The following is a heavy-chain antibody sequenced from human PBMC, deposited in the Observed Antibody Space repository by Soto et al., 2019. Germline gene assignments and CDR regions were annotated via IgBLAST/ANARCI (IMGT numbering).Heavy chain of an antibody. V-gene: IGHV4-39*01. CDR1: GGSVTSSTSS. J-gene: IGHJ5*02. Sequence: QVQLQESGPGLVNPSETLSLTCTVSGGSVTSSTSSWAWVRQPPGKGLHWIGTIFYGHGTYYNPSLESRVTISLDTSKIQFSLELTSVTAADTAVYYCARQPTGYPNWFDASGRGILVIVSS. D-gene: IGHD3-9*01. CDR2: IFYGHGT. CDR3: ARQPTGYPNWFDA.